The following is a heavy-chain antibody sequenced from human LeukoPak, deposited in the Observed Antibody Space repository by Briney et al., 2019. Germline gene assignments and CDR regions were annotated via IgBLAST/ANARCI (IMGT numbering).Heavy chain of an antibody. V-gene: IGHV3-53*01. CDR3: ASPSGYSYGSFDY. CDR2: IHTNGNT. D-gene: IGHD5-18*01. Sequence: GGSLRLSCAASGLTVSSNYMTWVRQAPGKGLEWVSIIHTNGNTYYADSVKGRFTISRDNSKNTLYLQMNSLRTEDMAVYYCASPSGYSYGSFDYWGQGTLVTVSS. CDR1: GLTVSSNY. J-gene: IGHJ4*02.